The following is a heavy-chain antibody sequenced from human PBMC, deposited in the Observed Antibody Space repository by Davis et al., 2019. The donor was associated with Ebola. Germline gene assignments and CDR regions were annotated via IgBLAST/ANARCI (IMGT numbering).Heavy chain of an antibody. V-gene: IGHV3-66*01. Sequence: GESLKISCAASGFTVSSNYMSWVRQAPGKGLEWVSVIYSGGSTYYADSVKGRFTISRDNSKNTLYLQMNSLRAEDTAVYYCAREKYCYYYGMDVWGQGTTVTVSS. CDR2: IYSGGST. J-gene: IGHJ6*02. CDR3: AREKYCYYYGMDV. CDR1: GFTVSSNY.